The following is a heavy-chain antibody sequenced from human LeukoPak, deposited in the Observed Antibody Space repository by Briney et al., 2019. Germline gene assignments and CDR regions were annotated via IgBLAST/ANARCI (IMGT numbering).Heavy chain of an antibody. CDR1: GFTFSSYA. CDR3: AKYREWLRFYSFDY. D-gene: IGHD5-12*01. CDR2: ISGSGGST. J-gene: IGHJ4*02. Sequence: GGSLRLSCAASGFTFSSYAMSWVRQAPGKGLEWVSTISGSGGSTYYADSVKGRFTISRDNSKNTLYLQMNSLRAEDTAVYYCAKYREWLRFYSFDYWGQGTLVTVSS. V-gene: IGHV3-23*01.